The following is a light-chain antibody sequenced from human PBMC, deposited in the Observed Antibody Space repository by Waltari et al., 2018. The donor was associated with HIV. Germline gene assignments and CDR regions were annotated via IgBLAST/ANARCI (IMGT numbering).Light chain of an antibody. CDR2: SDI. J-gene: IGLJ2*01. V-gene: IGLV1-40*01. Sequence: QSALTQPPSVSGAPGQRGPISCTGNRSNIGEGYCGRWYQHLPGTAPKLLVHSDINRPSGVPDRFSGSKSGTSASLVIPGLQAEDEADYYCQSYDSSLRASVFGGGTKLTVL. CDR1: RSNIGEGYC. CDR3: QSYDSSLRASV.